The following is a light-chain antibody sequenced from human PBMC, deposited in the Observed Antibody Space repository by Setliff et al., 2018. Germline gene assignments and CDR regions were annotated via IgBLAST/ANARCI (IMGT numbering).Light chain of an antibody. J-gene: IGLJ2*01. CDR3: SSYTSSSTVV. CDR1: SSDVGGYNY. Sequence: QSVLTQPASVSGSPGQSITISCTGTSSDVGGYNYVSWYQQHPGKAPKLMIYDVSKRPSGVSNRFSGSKSGNTASLTISGLQAEDEADYYCSSYTSSSTVVFGGGTKVTVL. V-gene: IGLV2-14*01. CDR2: DVS.